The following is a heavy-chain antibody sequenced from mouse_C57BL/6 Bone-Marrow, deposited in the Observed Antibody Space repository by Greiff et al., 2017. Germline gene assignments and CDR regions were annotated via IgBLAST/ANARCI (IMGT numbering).Heavy chain of an antibody. J-gene: IGHJ1*03. CDR3: AISDYYGSSYKDWYFDV. D-gene: IGHD1-1*01. Sequence: VQLQQPGAELVKPGASVKVSCKASGYTFTSYWMHWVKQRPGQGLEWIGRIHPSDSDTNYNQKFKGKATLTVDKSSSTAYMQLSILTSEDYAVYYCAISDYYGSSYKDWYFDVWGTGTTVTVSS. CDR2: IHPSDSDT. V-gene: IGHV1-74*01. CDR1: GYTFTSYW.